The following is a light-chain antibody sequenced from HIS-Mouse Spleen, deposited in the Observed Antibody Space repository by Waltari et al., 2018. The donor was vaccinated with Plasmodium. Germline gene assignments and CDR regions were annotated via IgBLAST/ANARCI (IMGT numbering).Light chain of an antibody. CDR1: ALPTKY. V-gene: IGLV3-10*01. Sequence: SYELTQPPSVSVSPGQTARITFSGDALPTKYAYWYQQKSGQAPVLVIEEDSKRPSGIPGRFSGSSSGTMATLTISGAQVEDEADYYCYSTDSSGNHRVFGGGTKLTVL. CDR3: YSTDSSGNHRV. CDR2: EDS. J-gene: IGLJ3*02.